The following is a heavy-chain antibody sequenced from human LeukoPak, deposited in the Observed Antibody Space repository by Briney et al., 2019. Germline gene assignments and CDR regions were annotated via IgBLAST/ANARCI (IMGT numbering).Heavy chain of an antibody. J-gene: IGHJ6*04. CDR1: GFTFSSYW. CDR3: AELGITMIGGV. CDR2: IKQDGSEK. D-gene: IGHD3-10*02. V-gene: IGHV3-7*01. Sequence: GGSLRLSCAASGFTFSSYWMSCVRQAPGKGLEGVANIKQDGSEKYYVDSVKGRFTISRDNAKNSLYLQMNSLRAEDTAVYYCAELGITMIGGVWGKGTTVTISS.